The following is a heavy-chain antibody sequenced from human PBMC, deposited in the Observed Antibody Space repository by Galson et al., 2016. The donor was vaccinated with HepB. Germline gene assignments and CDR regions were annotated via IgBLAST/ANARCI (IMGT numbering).Heavy chain of an antibody. J-gene: IGHJ4*02. CDR1: NFIVNDIF. Sequence: SLRLSCAASNFIVNDIFLSWVRQAPGKGLEWVSGISGSGGSTYYADSVKGRFTISRDNSKNTLYLQMNSLRAEDTAVYYCAKVPPDYGDAGWGQGTLVTVSS. CDR2: ISGSGGST. V-gene: IGHV3-23*01. D-gene: IGHD4-17*01. CDR3: AKVPPDYGDAG.